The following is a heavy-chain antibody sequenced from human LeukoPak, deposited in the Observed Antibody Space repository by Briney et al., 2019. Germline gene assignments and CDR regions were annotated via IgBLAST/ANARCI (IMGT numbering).Heavy chain of an antibody. V-gene: IGHV4-39*07. D-gene: IGHD5-18*01. CDR3: ATTAMVLLDAFDI. Sequence: PSETLSLTCTVSGGSISSSSYYWGWIRQPPGKGLEWIGSIYYSGSTYYNPSLKSRITISVDTSKNQFSLKLSSVTAADTAVYYCATTAMVLLDAFDIWGQGTMVTVSS. J-gene: IGHJ3*02. CDR2: IYYSGST. CDR1: GGSISSSSYY.